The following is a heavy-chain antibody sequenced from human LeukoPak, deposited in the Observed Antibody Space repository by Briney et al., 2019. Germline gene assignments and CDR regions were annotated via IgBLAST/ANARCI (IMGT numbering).Heavy chain of an antibody. D-gene: IGHD6-19*01. CDR1: EFTFSSYA. V-gene: IGHV3-30*18. CDR2: VSYDGSDK. Sequence: GGSLRLSCAASEFTFSSYAMHWVRQAPGKGLEWVALVSYDGSDKYYADSVKGRFTISRDNSKNTLYLQMNSLRGEDTAVYYCAKDIEEWLVKGGGCFDYWGQGTLVTVSS. CDR3: AKDIEEWLVKGGGCFDY. J-gene: IGHJ4*02.